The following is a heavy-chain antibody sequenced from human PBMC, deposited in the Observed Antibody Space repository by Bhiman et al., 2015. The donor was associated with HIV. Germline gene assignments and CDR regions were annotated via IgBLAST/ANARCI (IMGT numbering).Heavy chain of an antibody. J-gene: IGHJ4*02. CDR1: GFSLSDYY. CDR3: ARDLGLTMVRGVMRN. Sequence: QVQVVESGGGLVKPGGSLRLTCAASGFSLSDYYMSWLRQAPGKGLEWVSYISSSGYTIYYADSVKGRFTISRDNAKISLYLQMNSLRAEDTAIYHCARDLGLTMVRGVMRNWGQGTRVTVSS. D-gene: IGHD3-10*01. V-gene: IGHV3-11*04. CDR2: ISSSGYTI.